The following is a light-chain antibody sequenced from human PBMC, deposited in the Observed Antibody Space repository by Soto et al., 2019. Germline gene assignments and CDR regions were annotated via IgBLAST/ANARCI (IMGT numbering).Light chain of an antibody. CDR1: QSISSW. CDR3: QQYNSYSWT. Sequence: DIQMTQSPSTLSATVGVIVTITCRASQSISSWLAWYQQKPGKAPKLLIYDASSLESGVPSRFSGSGSGTEFTLTISSLQPDDFATYYCQQYNSYSWTFGQGTRGDI. CDR2: DAS. J-gene: IGKJ1*01. V-gene: IGKV1-5*01.